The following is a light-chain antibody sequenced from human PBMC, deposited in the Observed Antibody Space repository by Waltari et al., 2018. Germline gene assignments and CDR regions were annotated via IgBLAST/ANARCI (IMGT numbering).Light chain of an antibody. V-gene: IGKV3-20*01. J-gene: IGKJ1*01. CDR3: QQYGSSPGT. CDR2: GAS. Sequence: EIVLTQSPGTLSLSPGERATLSCRASQSVSSSYLAWYQQKPGQAPRLIIYGASSRATGIPDRFSGSGSGTDFTLTISRLEPEDFAVYYCQQYGSSPGTFGPGTKVEIK. CDR1: QSVSSSY.